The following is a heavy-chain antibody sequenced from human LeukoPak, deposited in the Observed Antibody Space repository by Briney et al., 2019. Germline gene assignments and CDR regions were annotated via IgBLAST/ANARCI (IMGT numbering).Heavy chain of an antibody. CDR2: IRSKAYGGTT. J-gene: IGHJ4*02. Sequence: GGSLRLSCTASGFTFGDYAMSWFRQAPGKGLEWVGFIRSKAYGGTTEYAASVKGRFTISRDGSKSIAYLQMNSLKTEDTAVYYCTRKAPYSSGWPFDYWGQGTLVTVSS. V-gene: IGHV3-49*01. D-gene: IGHD6-19*01. CDR3: TRKAPYSSGWPFDY. CDR1: GFTFGDYA.